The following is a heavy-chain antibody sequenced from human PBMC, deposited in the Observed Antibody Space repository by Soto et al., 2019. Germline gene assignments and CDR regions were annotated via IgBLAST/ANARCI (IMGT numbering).Heavy chain of an antibody. Sequence: PETLSHRYTVSGGSLRSNYWSWIRQPPGKGLEWIGYIYYSGSTNYNPSLKSRVTISVDTSKNQFSLKLSSVTAADTAVYYCARHQSHSSSYVDPWGQGTLVTVS. CDR3: ARHQSHSSSYVDP. CDR1: GGSLRSNY. V-gene: IGHV4-59*08. J-gene: IGHJ5*02. CDR2: IYYSGST. D-gene: IGHD6-13*01.